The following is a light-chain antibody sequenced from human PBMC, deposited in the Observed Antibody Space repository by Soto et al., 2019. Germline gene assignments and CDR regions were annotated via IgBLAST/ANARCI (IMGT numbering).Light chain of an antibody. J-gene: IGKJ4*01. Sequence: EIVLTQSPATLSLSPGERATLSCRALQSVSSYLAWSQQNPGQAPRLLIYDASNRATGIPARFSGSGSGTAFTLPISSLEPEDFAVYYCQQRSTWTLTFGGGTKVEIK. CDR3: QQRSTWTLT. CDR2: DAS. V-gene: IGKV3-11*01. CDR1: QSVSSY.